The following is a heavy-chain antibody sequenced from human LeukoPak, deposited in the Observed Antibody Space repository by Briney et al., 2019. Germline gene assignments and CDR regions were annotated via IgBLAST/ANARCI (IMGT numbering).Heavy chain of an antibody. CDR3: ALTTVTTNNVELDY. V-gene: IGHV2-70*04. CDR1: GFSLSTSGMR. J-gene: IGHJ4*02. CDR2: IDWDDDK. D-gene: IGHD4-17*01. Sequence: SGPTLVNPTQTLTLTCTCSGFSLSTSGMRVSWIRQPPGKALEWLARIDWDDDKFYSTSLKTRLTISKDTSKNQVVLTMTNMDPVDTATYYCALTTVTTNNVELDYWGQGTLVTVSS.